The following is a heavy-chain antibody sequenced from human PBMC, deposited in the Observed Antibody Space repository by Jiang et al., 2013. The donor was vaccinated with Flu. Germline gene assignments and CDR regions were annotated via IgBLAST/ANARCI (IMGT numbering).Heavy chain of an antibody. Sequence: VQLLESGGGVVQPGGSLRLSCEASGFTFSYYAMSWVRQAPGKGLEWMASIRFDGSEKYYAESVKGRFTISRDNSKNTLYLQMNSLRPEDTSVYYCATLRGSSYDTYLADYWGQGALVTVSS. V-gene: IGHV3-30*02. D-gene: IGHD2-2*01. J-gene: IGHJ4*02. CDR2: IRFDGSEK. CDR1: GFTFSYYA. CDR3: ATLRGSSYDTYLADY.